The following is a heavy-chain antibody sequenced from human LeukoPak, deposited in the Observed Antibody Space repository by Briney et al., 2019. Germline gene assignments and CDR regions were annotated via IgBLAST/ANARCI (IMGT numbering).Heavy chain of an antibody. CDR1: GFTFSNYS. Sequence: PGGSLRLSCAASGFTFSNYSMNWVRQAPGKGLEWVSSISSSSSYIYYADSVKGRFTISRDNAKNSLYLQMNSLRTEDTAVYYCARDETYYDFWSGYYGHWGQGTLVTVSS. CDR3: ARDETYYDFWSGYYGH. CDR2: ISSSSSYI. D-gene: IGHD3-3*01. V-gene: IGHV3-21*01. J-gene: IGHJ4*02.